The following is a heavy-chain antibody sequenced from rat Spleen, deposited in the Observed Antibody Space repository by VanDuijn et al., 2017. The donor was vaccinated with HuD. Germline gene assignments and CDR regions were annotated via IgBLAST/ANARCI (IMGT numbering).Heavy chain of an antibody. J-gene: IGHJ2*01. Sequence: QVQLKESGPGLVQPSQTLSLTCTVSGFSLTSNSVSWVRQPPGKVLEWMGRMRYTGDTSYNSALKSRLTISRDTSKNQVYLKMNSLQTGDTATYYCARADIASVSTDGIWGQGVMVTVSS. CDR2: MRYTGDT. V-gene: IGHV2-63*01. CDR3: ARADIASVSTDGI. CDR1: GFSLTSNS. D-gene: IGHD1-11*01.